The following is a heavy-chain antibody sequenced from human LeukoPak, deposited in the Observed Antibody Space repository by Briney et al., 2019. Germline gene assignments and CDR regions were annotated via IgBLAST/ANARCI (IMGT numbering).Heavy chain of an antibody. CDR3: AGSYGSGSLSPY. J-gene: IGHJ4*02. CDR1: GGSITTSTSNW. D-gene: IGHD3-10*01. Sequence: LSETLSLTCTVSGGSITTSTSNWWSWVRQPPGKGLEWIGEIYHSGSTNYNPSLESRVTISVDKSKNQFSLKLSSVTAADTAVYYCAGSYGSGSLSPYWGQGTLVTVSS. CDR2: IYHSGST. V-gene: IGHV4-4*02.